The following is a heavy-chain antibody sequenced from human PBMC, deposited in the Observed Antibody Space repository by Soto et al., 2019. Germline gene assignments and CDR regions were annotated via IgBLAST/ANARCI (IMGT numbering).Heavy chain of an antibody. CDR2: IIPIFGTA. CDR1: GGTFSSYA. D-gene: IGHD3-10*01. V-gene: IGHV1-69*13. Sequence: ASVKVSCKASGGTFSSYAISWVRQAPGQGLEWMGGIIPIFGTANYAQKFQGRVTITADESTSTAYMELSSLRSEDTAVYYCVILWFGSKPADYWGQGTLVTVSS. CDR3: VILWFGSKPADY. J-gene: IGHJ4*02.